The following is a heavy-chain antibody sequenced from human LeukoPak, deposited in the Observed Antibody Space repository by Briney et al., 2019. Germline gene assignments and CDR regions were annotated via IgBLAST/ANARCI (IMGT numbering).Heavy chain of an antibody. V-gene: IGHV3-11*01. CDR1: GFTFSDYY. J-gene: IGHJ4*02. CDR3: AREGVHCSGRSCLKAY. CDR2: ISSSGSTI. Sequence: GGSLRLSCAASGFTFSDYYMSWIRQAPGKGLEWVSYISSSGSTIYYADSVKGRFTIPRDNAKNSLYLQMNSLRAEDTAVYYCAREGVHCSGRSCLKAYWGQGTQVTVSS. D-gene: IGHD2-15*01.